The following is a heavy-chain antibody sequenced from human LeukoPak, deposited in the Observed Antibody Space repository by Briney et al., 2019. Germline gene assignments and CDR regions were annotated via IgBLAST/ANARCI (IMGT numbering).Heavy chain of an antibody. J-gene: IGHJ4*02. CDR3: ATRPSGSDRFLPYFDY. D-gene: IGHD1-1*01. V-gene: IGHV4-61*01. CDR2: IYYSGST. CDR1: AGSVSRDSYY. Sequence: ASETLSLTCTVSAGSVSRDSYYWSWIRQPPGKGLEWNGYIYYSGSTNYNPSLKSRVTISVDTSKNQVSLKLSSVTAADTAVYYCATRPSGSDRFLPYFDYWGQGTLVTVSS.